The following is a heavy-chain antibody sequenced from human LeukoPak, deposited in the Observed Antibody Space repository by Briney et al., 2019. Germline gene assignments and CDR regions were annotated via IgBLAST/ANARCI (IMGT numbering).Heavy chain of an antibody. V-gene: IGHV3-20*04. CDR3: AGGDRNGWYFDY. J-gene: IGHJ4*02. D-gene: IGHD6-19*01. Sequence: GGSLRLSCTASRFNFYDHVMSWVRQAPGKGLERVSGINWNGGSTGYADSVKGRFTISRDNAKNSLYLQMNSLRAEDTALYYCAGGDRNGWYFDYWGQGILVTVSS. CDR1: RFNFYDHV. CDR2: INWNGGST.